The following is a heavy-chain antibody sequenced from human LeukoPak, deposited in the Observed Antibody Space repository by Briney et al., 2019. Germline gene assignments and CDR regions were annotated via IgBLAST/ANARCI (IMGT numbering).Heavy chain of an antibody. CDR3: ARGGGGRVAPITNFDY. CDR2: IIPIFGTA. Sequence: VKVSCKASGGTFSSYAISWVRQAPGQGLEWMGGIIPIFGTANYAQKFQGRVTITTDESTSTAYMELSSLRSEDTAVYYCARGGGGRVAPITNFDYWGQGTLVTVSS. D-gene: IGHD3-3*01. CDR1: GGTFSSYA. V-gene: IGHV1-69*05. J-gene: IGHJ4*02.